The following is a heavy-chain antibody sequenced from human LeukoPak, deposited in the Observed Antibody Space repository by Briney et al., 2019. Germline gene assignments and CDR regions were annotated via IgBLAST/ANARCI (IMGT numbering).Heavy chain of an antibody. V-gene: IGHV5-51*01. CDR1: GYTFTKDW. CDR2: IYPGDFDI. CDR3: VTGWRGDFYDPAHS. J-gene: IGHJ4*02. D-gene: IGHD2/OR15-2a*01. Sequence: GESLKISCKGSGYTFTKDWIGWVRQTPDKGLEWMAMIYPGDFDIRYSPSFQGQVSISVDKSINTAYLQWSSLKASDTAMYYCVTGWRGDFYDPAHSWGQGTLVTVSA.